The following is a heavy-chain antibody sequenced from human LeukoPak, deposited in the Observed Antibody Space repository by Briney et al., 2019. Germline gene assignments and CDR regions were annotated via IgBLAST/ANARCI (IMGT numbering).Heavy chain of an antibody. CDR1: GGTFSSYA. D-gene: IGHD1-1*01. Sequence: GASVKVSCKASGGTFSSYAISWVRQAPGQGLEWMGGIIPIFGTANYAQKFQGRVTITADESTSTAYMELSSLRSEDTAVYYCARDASATRPNLGDYYYYMDVWGKGTTVTVSS. CDR2: IIPIFGTA. J-gene: IGHJ6*03. V-gene: IGHV1-69*13. CDR3: ARDASATRPNLGDYYYYMDV.